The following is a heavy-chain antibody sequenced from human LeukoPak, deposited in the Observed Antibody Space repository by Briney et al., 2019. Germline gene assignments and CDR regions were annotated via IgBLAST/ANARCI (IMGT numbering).Heavy chain of an antibody. D-gene: IGHD3-22*01. Sequence: SETLSLTCAVYGGSFSGYYWSWIRQPPGKGLEWIGETNHSGSTNYNPSLKSRVTISVDTSKNQFSLKLSSVTAADTAVYYCARVVATISYYYDSSGYRLRSREPYYFDYWGQGTLVTVSS. V-gene: IGHV4-34*01. CDR1: GGSFSGYY. CDR3: ARVVATISYYYDSSGYRLRSREPYYFDY. CDR2: TNHSGST. J-gene: IGHJ4*02.